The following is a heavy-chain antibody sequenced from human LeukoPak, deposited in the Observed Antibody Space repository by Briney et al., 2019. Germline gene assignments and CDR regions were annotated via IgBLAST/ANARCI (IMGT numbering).Heavy chain of an antibody. Sequence: PGGSLRLSCSASGFVFSIYTMYWVRQAPGKGPEYVSTISGSGNGFSIYYADSVKGRFTISRDDSKSILYLQMNGLRSEDTAVYYCAKEPSSGNFVTIDCWGQGTLVTVSS. CDR2: ISGSGNGFSI. CDR3: AKEPSSGNFVTIDC. J-gene: IGHJ4*02. CDR1: GFVFSIYT. V-gene: IGHV3-64D*06. D-gene: IGHD1-26*01.